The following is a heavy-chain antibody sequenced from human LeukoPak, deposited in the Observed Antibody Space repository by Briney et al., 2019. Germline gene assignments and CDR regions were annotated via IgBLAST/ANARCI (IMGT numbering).Heavy chain of an antibody. J-gene: IGHJ4*02. D-gene: IGHD4-17*01. CDR1: GFSFSNYW. CDR3: ARDQYGDYVFNY. CDR2: MNSDGSAT. V-gene: IGHV3-74*01. Sequence: PGGSLRLSCAASGFSFSNYWMHWVRQASGKGLVWVTRMNSDGSATYYADSVKGRFTISRDNSKNTLYLQMNSLRAEDTAVYYCARDQYGDYVFNYWGQGTLVTVSS.